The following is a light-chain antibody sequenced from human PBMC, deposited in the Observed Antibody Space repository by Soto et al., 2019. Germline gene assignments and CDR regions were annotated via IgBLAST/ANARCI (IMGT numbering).Light chain of an antibody. CDR2: WAS. Sequence: DIVLTQSPDSLAVSLGERATSSSKSSQSVLDRSNNKNYLAWYQQKPRQPPKMLIYWASTRESGVPDRFSGSGSGTDFTLTSSGLQSEDVAVYFCHQYKTSPQTFGQGTTVEIK. CDR3: HQYKTSPQT. CDR1: QSVLDRSNNKNY. V-gene: IGKV4-1*01. J-gene: IGKJ1*01.